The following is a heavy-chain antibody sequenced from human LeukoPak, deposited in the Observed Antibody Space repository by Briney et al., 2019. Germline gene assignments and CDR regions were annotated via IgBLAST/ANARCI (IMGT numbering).Heavy chain of an antibody. CDR3: ARATSYGDYVDY. J-gene: IGHJ4*02. CDR2: IDYSGNT. Sequence: SETLSLTCTVSGGSISSSYWSWIRQPPGKGLEWIGYIDYSGNTNYNPSLKSRVTISVDTSKNQFSLKLSSATAADTAVYYCARATSYGDYVDYWGQGTLVTVSS. CDR1: GGSISSSY. D-gene: IGHD4-17*01. V-gene: IGHV4-59*08.